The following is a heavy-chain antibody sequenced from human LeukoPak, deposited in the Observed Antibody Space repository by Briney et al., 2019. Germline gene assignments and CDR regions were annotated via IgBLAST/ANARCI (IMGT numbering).Heavy chain of an antibody. CDR3: ARDPSRSYIVVVPIDV. J-gene: IGHJ6*03. CDR1: GFSFSSSW. V-gene: IGHV3-7*01. D-gene: IGHD2-2*01. CDR2: INQDGSEN. Sequence: GGSLRLSCTAYGFSFSSSWASWVRQAPGKGLEWMANINQDGSENDYVDSVKGRFTISRDNAKNSLHLQMNSLRAEDTAVYYCARDPSRSYIVVVPIDVWGIGTTVTVSS.